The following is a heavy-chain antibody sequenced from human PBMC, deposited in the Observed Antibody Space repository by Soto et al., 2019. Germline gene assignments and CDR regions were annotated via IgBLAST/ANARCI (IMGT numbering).Heavy chain of an antibody. D-gene: IGHD3-3*01. CDR3: ARAPEDYDFWSGYYFYYYYGMDV. Sequence: GASVKVSCKVSGYTLTELSMHWVRQAPGKGLEWMGIINPSGGSTSYAQKFQGRVTMTRDTSTSTVYMELSSLRSEDTAVYYCARAPEDYDFWSGYYFYYYYGMDVWGQGTTVTVSS. CDR2: INPSGGST. CDR1: GYTLTELS. V-gene: IGHV1-46*01. J-gene: IGHJ6*02.